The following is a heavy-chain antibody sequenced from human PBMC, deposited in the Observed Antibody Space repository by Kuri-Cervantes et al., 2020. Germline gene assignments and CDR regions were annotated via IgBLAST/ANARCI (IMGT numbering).Heavy chain of an antibody. CDR3: ARERGTGWYWGADY. V-gene: IGHV1-69*06. J-gene: IGHJ4*02. Sequence: SVKVSCKASGGTFSSYAISWVRQAPGQGLEWMGGIIPIFGTANYAQKFQGRVTITADKSTSTAYMELSSLRSEDTAGYYCARERGTGWYWGADYWGQGTLVTVSS. CDR1: GGTFSSYA. D-gene: IGHD6-19*01. CDR2: IIPIFGTA.